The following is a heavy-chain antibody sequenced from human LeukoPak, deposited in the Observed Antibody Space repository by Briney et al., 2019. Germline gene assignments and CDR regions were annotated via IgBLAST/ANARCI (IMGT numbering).Heavy chain of an antibody. J-gene: IGHJ4*02. Sequence: SETLSLTCAVSGGSISSGGYSWSWIRQPPGKGLEWIGYIYHSGSTYYNPSLKSRVTISVDRSRNQFSLKLSSVTAADTAVYYCAGSASGIWFGESMFDYWGQGTLVTVSS. D-gene: IGHD3-10*01. V-gene: IGHV4-30-2*01. CDR3: AGSASGIWFGESMFDY. CDR2: IYHSGST. CDR1: GGSISSGGYS.